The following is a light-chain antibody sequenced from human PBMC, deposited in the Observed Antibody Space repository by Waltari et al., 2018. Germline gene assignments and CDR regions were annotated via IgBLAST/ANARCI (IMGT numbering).Light chain of an antibody. V-gene: IGLV2-14*03. CDR2: DVF. CDR3: SSYTASPPHVV. J-gene: IGLJ2*01. Sequence: QSALTHPASVSGFPGQSISIPCTGISSHLCGFHFVFWYQQHPGNAPKLMIYDVFNRPSGVSTRFSGSKSDNAASLAISGLQAEDEAVYYCSSYTASPPHVVFGGGTKVTVL. CDR1: SSHLCGFHF.